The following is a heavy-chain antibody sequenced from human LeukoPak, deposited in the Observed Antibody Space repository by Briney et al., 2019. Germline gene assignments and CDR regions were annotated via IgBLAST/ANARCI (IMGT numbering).Heavy chain of an antibody. CDR3: ARDPLTVYYFDY. J-gene: IGHJ4*02. Sequence: PETLSLTCAVYGGSFSGYYWSWIRQPPGKGLEWIGEINHSGSTYYNPSLKSRVTISVDTSKNQFSLKLSSVTAADTAVYYCARDPLTVYYFDYWGQGTLVTVSS. V-gene: IGHV4-34*01. CDR2: INHSGST. D-gene: IGHD3-10*02. CDR1: GGSFSGYY.